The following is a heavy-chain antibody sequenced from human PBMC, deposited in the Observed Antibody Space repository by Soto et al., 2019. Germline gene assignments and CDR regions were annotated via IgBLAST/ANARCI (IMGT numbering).Heavy chain of an antibody. CDR1: GYSFTSYW. CDR2: IDPSDSYT. J-gene: IGHJ6*02. V-gene: IGHV5-10-1*01. Sequence: GESLKISCXGSGYSFTSYWISWVRQMPGKGLEWMGRIDPSDSYTNYSPSFQGHVTISADKSICTAYLQWSSLKASDTAMYYCARVWVVPAADPYYYYYGMDVWGQGTTVTVS. D-gene: IGHD2-2*01. CDR3: ARVWVVPAADPYYYYYGMDV.